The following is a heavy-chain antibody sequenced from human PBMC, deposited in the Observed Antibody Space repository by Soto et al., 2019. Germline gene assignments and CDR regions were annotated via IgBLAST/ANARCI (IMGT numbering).Heavy chain of an antibody. CDR1: GFTFSDYY. Sequence: PGGSLRLSCAASGFTFSDYYMSWIRQAPGKGLEWVSYISSSGSTIYYADSVKGRFTISRDNAKNSLYLQMNSLRAEDAAVYYCARAATLEPNFDYWGQGTLVTVSS. V-gene: IGHV3-11*01. D-gene: IGHD1-1*01. J-gene: IGHJ4*02. CDR3: ARAATLEPNFDY. CDR2: ISSSGSTI.